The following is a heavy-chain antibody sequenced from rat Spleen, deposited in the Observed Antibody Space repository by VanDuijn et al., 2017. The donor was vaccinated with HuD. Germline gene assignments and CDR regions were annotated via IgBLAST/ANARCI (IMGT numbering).Heavy chain of an antibody. J-gene: IGHJ1*01. CDR1: GFTFSNYY. D-gene: IGHD4-3*01. CDR3: ARHNSGYGYFDF. CDR2: ISTGGGNT. V-gene: IGHV5-25*01. Sequence: EVQLVESGGGLVQPGRSMKLSCAASGFTFSNYYMAWVRQAPTKGLEWVASISTGGGNTYYRDSVKGRFTISRDNAKSTLYLQMDSLRSEDTATYYCARHNSGYGYFDFWGPGTMVTVSS.